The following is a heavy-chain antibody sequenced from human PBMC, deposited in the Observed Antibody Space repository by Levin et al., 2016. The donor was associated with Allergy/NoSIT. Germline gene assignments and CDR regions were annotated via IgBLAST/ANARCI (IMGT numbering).Heavy chain of an antibody. J-gene: IGHJ4*02. CDR1: GYTFTNYV. D-gene: IGHD3-22*01. Sequence: ASVKVSCKASGYTFTNYVLSWVRQAPGQGLEWLGWISGSNGNTNYAEKVQGRVTMTTDTSTTTTYMELRSLRSDDTALYYCARDEVSNGYKYVGYWGQGTLVTVSS. CDR3: ARDEVSNGYKYVGY. CDR2: ISGSNGNT. V-gene: IGHV1-18*04.